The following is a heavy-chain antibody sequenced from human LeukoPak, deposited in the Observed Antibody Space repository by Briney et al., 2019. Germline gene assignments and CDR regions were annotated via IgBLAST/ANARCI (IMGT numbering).Heavy chain of an antibody. J-gene: IGHJ5*02. Sequence: SETLSLTCTVSGGSISSGGYYWSWIRQHPGKGLEWIGYIYYSGSTYYNPSLKSRVTISVDTSKNQFSLKLSSVTAADTAVHYCARSSLRLAGDMNWFDPWGQGTLVTVSS. V-gene: IGHV4-31*03. CDR3: ARSSLRLAGDMNWFDP. D-gene: IGHD7-27*01. CDR1: GGSISSGGYY. CDR2: IYYSGST.